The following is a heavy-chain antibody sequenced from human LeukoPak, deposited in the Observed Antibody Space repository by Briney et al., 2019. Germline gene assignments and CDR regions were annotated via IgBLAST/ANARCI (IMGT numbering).Heavy chain of an antibody. CDR1: GGSISSYY. Sequence: PSETLSLTCTVSGGSISSYYWSWIRQPPGKGLEWIGYIYYSGSTNYNPSLKSRVTISVDTPKNQFSLKLSSVTAADTAVYYCARHRDNWFDPWGQGTLVTVSS. J-gene: IGHJ5*02. CDR2: IYYSGST. D-gene: IGHD3-10*01. V-gene: IGHV4-59*08. CDR3: ARHRDNWFDP.